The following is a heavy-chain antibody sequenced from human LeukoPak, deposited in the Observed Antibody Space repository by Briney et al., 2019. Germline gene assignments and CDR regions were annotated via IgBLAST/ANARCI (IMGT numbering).Heavy chain of an antibody. V-gene: IGHV3-23*01. CDR2: ISGSGGST. CDR3: AKRLYDSSGYYPFDY. D-gene: IGHD3-22*01. CDR1: GFTFSSYA. Sequence: GGSLRLSCAASGFTFSSYAMSWVRQAPGKGPEWVSAISGSGGSTYYADSVKGRFTISRDNSKNTLYLQMNSLRAEDTAVYYCAKRLYDSSGYYPFDYRGQGTLVTVSS. J-gene: IGHJ4*02.